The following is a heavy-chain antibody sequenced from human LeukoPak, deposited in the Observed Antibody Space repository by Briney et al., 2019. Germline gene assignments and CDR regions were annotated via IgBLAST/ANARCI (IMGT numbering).Heavy chain of an antibody. J-gene: IGHJ4*02. CDR2: INHSGST. CDR1: GGSFSGYY. V-gene: IGHV4-34*01. CDR3: ASPVSGSSGWYYNY. D-gene: IGHD6-19*01. Sequence: SETLSLTCAVYGGSFSGYYWSWIRQPPGKGLEWIREINHSGSTNYNPSLKSRVTISVDTPKNQFSLKLSSGTAADTAVYYWASPVSGSSGWYYNYWRQRTRATVPS.